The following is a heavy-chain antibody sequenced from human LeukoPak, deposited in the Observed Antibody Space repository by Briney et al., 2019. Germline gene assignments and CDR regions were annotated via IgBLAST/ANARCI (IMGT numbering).Heavy chain of an antibody. V-gene: IGHV1-69*05. J-gene: IGHJ4*02. CDR2: IIPIFGTA. D-gene: IGHD6-6*01. CDR1: GGTFSSYV. CDR3: ARYSSAFGPGGYYFDY. Sequence: SVKVSCKASGGTFSSYVISWVRQARGQGLEWMGGIIPIFGTANYAQKFQGRVTITTDESKSTAYMELSSLRSEDTAVYYCARYSSAFGPGGYYFDYWGQGTLVTVSS.